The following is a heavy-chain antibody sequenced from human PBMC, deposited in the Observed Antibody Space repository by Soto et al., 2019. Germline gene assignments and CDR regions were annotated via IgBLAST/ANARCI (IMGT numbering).Heavy chain of an antibody. CDR3: TSRYCSSTSCPG. CDR1: GFTFSGSA. CDR2: IRSKANSYAT. Sequence: GGSLRLSCAASGFTFSGSAMHCVSQASGKGLEWVGSIRSKANSYATAYAASVKGRFTISRDDSKNKAYLQMNSLKSEDTAVYYCTSRYCSSTSCPGWGQGTLVTVSS. J-gene: IGHJ4*02. V-gene: IGHV3-73*01. D-gene: IGHD2-2*01.